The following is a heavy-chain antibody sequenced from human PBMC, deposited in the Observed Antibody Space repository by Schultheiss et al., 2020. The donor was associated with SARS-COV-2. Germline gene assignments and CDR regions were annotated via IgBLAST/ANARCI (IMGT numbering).Heavy chain of an antibody. CDR3: ASEGTYYDFWSGLPYYYGMDV. V-gene: IGHV4-39*07. CDR1: GGSISSGGYY. J-gene: IGHJ6*02. D-gene: IGHD3-3*01. Sequence: SETLSLTCTVSGGSISSGGYYWNWIRQPPGKGLEWIGKINHSGITYYNPSLKSRVTIPVATSKNQFSLKLSSVTAADTAVYYCASEGTYYDFWSGLPYYYGMDVGGQGGRVTVSS. CDR2: INHSGIT.